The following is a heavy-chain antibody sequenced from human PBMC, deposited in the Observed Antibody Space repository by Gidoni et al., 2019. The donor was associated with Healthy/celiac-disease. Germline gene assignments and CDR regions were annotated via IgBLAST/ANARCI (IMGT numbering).Heavy chain of an antibody. CDR1: GGSFSGYY. Sequence: QVQLQQWGAGLLKPSETLSLTCAVDGGSFSGYYWSWIRQPPGKGLEWIGEINHSGSTNYNPSLKSRVTISVDTSKNQFSLKLSSVTAADTAVYYCARVEPSMYSGSLTADYWGQGTLVTVSS. V-gene: IGHV4-34*01. J-gene: IGHJ4*02. CDR2: INHSGST. CDR3: ARVEPSMYSGSLTADY. D-gene: IGHD1-26*01.